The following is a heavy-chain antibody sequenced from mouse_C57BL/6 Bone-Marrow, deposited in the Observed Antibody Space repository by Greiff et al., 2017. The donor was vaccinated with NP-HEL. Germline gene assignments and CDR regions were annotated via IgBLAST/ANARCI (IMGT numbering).Heavy chain of an antibody. J-gene: IGHJ2*01. CDR3: ARERITTVVFDY. D-gene: IGHD1-1*01. Sequence: VKLQQPGAELVMPGASVKLSCKASGYTFTSSWMHWVKQRPGQGLEWIGEIDPSDSYTNYNQKFKGKSTLTVDKSSSTAYMQLSSLTSEDSAVYYCARERITTVVFDYWGQGTTLTVSS. V-gene: IGHV1-69*01. CDR2: IDPSDSYT. CDR1: GYTFTSSW.